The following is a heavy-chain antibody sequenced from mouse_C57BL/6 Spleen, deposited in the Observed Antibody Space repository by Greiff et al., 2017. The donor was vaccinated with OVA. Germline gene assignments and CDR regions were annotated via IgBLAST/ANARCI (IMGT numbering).Heavy chain of an antibody. CDR3: ARDEDYDGDWYFDV. V-gene: IGHV1-80*01. J-gene: IGHJ1*03. D-gene: IGHD2-4*01. Sequence: VQLQQSGAELVKPGASVKISCKASGYAFSSYWMNWVKQRPGKGLEWIGQIYPGDGYTNYNGKFKGKATLTADKSSSTAYMQLSSLTSEDSAVYFCARDEDYDGDWYFDVWGTGTTVTVSS. CDR1: GYAFSSYW. CDR2: IYPGDGYT.